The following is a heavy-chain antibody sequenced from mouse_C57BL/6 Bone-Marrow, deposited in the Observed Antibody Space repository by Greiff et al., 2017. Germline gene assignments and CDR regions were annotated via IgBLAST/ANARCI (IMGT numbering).Heavy chain of an antibody. D-gene: IGHD4-1*01. CDR2: INYDGSST. Sequence: EVKLMESEGGLVQPGSSMKLSCTASGFTFSDYYMAWVRQVPEKGLEWVANINYDGSSTYYLDSLKGRFIISRDNAKNILYLQMSSLKSEDTATYYCARGGKTGFAYWGQGTLVTVSA. CDR1: GFTFSDYY. V-gene: IGHV5-16*01. J-gene: IGHJ3*01. CDR3: ARGGKTGFAY.